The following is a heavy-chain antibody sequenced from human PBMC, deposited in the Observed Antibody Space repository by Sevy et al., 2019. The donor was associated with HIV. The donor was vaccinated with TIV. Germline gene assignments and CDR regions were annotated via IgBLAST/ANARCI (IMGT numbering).Heavy chain of an antibody. Sequence: GGSLRLSCAASGFIFSNYWMTWVRQAPGKGLEWVANIKGDGSQTAYADSVRGRCTISRDNAKNSLYLQINGLSPEDTALYYCARDTGNFYVDYWGQGTLVTVSS. CDR3: ARDTGNFYVDY. V-gene: IGHV3-7*01. D-gene: IGHD1-1*01. J-gene: IGHJ4*02. CDR1: GFIFSNYW. CDR2: IKGDGSQT.